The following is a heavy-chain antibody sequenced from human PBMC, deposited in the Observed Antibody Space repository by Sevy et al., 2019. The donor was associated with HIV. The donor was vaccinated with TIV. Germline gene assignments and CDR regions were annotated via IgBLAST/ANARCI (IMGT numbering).Heavy chain of an antibody. CDR1: GFDFSAYY. V-gene: IGHV3-11*01. D-gene: IGHD3-9*01. Sequence: GGSLRLSCAASGFDFSAYYMSWIRQAPGKGLEWISYISSSGTPFSYADSVKGRFTISRDNAKNSVYLQMNNLRAEDTAVYYCARDMGMNPLTGTWGTAITFDTWGQGTLVTVSS. CDR3: ARDMGMNPLTGTWGTAITFDT. CDR2: ISSSGTPF. J-gene: IGHJ4*02.